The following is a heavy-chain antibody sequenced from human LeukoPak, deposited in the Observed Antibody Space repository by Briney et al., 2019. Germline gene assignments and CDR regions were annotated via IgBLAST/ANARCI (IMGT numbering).Heavy chain of an antibody. V-gene: IGHV3-23*01. CDR1: GFTFRSYV. Sequence: PGGSLRLSCAASGFTFRSYVMHWVRQAPGKGLEWVSGISGSGDRTYYADSVKGRFTTSRDNSQNTLYLQMNSLRAGDTALYYCAKTSNTYYDPPFFAFDIWGQGTMVTVSS. CDR2: ISGSGDRT. CDR3: AKTSNTYYDPPFFAFDI. D-gene: IGHD3-22*01. J-gene: IGHJ3*02.